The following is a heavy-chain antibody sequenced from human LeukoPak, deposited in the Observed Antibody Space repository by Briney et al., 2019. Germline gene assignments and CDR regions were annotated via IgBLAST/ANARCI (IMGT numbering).Heavy chain of an antibody. Sequence: GASVEVSCKASGYTFSGYNMHWVRHAPGQGIEWMGWINPNSGGTNYAQKFQGRVTMTRDTSSSTAYMELSRLRSDDTAVYYCARGAAGNEPIDYWGQGTLVTVSS. V-gene: IGHV1-2*02. J-gene: IGHJ4*02. CDR3: ARGAAGNEPIDY. D-gene: IGHD6-13*01. CDR1: GYTFSGYN. CDR2: INPNSGGT.